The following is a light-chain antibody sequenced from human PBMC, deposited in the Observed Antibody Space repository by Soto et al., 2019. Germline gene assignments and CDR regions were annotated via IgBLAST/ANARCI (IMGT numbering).Light chain of an antibody. Sequence: QSVLTQPPSVSAAPGQKVTISCSGSRPNVGTYSVSWYQHLPGTAPKLLIYDSTTRPSGIPDRFSGSKSGTSATLGITGLQTGDEAEYYCGVWDRSLTTYVFGPGTKLTVL. J-gene: IGLJ1*01. CDR1: RPNVGTYS. V-gene: IGLV1-51*01. CDR3: GVWDRSLTTYV. CDR2: DST.